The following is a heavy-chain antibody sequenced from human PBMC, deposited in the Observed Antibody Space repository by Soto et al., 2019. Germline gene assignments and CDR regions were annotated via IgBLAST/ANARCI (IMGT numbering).Heavy chain of an antibody. Sequence: GGSLRLSCAASGFTFSSYWMSWVRQAPGKGLEWVANIKQDGSEKYYVDSVKGRFTISRDNAKNSLYLQMNSLRAEDTAVYYCARVLVAGTYYFDYWGQGTLVTVSS. CDR3: ARVLVAGTYYFDY. V-gene: IGHV3-7*01. CDR2: IKQDGSEK. D-gene: IGHD6-19*01. J-gene: IGHJ4*02. CDR1: GFTFSSYW.